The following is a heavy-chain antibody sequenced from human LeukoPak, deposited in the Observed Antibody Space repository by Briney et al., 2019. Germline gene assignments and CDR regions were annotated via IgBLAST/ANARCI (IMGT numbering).Heavy chain of an antibody. V-gene: IGHV4-61*02. CDR1: GGSISSGSYY. D-gene: IGHD3-10*01. J-gene: IGHJ4*02. Sequence: KASETLSLTCTVPGGSISSGSYYWSWIRQPAGKGLEWIGRIYTSGSTNYNPSLKSRVTISVDTSKNQFSLKLSSVTAADTAVYYCARDRARRGIDYWGQGTLVTVSS. CDR2: IYTSGST. CDR3: ARDRARRGIDY.